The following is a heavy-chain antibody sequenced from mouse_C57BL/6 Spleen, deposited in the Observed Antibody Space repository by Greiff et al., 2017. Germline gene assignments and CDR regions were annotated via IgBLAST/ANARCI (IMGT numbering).Heavy chain of an antibody. CDR1: GYTFTDYN. CDR2: INPNNGGT. J-gene: IGHJ3*01. CDR3: ARGRDSSGYGFAD. V-gene: IGHV1-22*01. Sequence: EVQLQQSGPELVKPGASVKMSCKASGYTFTDYNMHWVKQSHGKSLEWIGYINPNNGGTSYNPKFKGKATLTVNKSSSTAYMELRSLTSEDSAVYYWARGRDSSGYGFADWGKGTLVTVSA. D-gene: IGHD3-2*02.